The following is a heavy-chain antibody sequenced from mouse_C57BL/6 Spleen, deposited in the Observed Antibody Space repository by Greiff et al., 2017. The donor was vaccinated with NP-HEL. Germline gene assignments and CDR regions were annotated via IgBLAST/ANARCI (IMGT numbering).Heavy chain of an antibody. CDR2: ISSGSSTI. D-gene: IGHD2-2*01. J-gene: IGHJ4*01. V-gene: IGHV5-17*01. CDR1: GFTFSDYG. Sequence: EVMLVESGGGLVKPGGSLKLSCAASGFTFSDYGMHWVRQAPEKGLEWVAYISSGSSTIYYAATVKGRITISRDNTKNILFMQMTSLRSEDTAMYYCARGVTHYYAMDYWGQGTSVTVSS. CDR3: ARGVTHYYAMDY.